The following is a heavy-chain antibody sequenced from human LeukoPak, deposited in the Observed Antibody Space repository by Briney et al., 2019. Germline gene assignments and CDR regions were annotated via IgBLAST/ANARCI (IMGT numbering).Heavy chain of an antibody. CDR2: LYYSGTT. Sequence: PSETLSLTCTVSGASISSSPHYWGWLRQAPGKGLGWIGTLYYSGTTFYKPSLKSRLTMSVDTSKNQFSLKLSPVTAADTAVYYCAREGRLVRAFDYWGQGTLVTVSS. CDR3: AREGRLVRAFDY. J-gene: IGHJ4*02. D-gene: IGHD6-19*01. V-gene: IGHV4-39*07. CDR1: GASISSSPHY.